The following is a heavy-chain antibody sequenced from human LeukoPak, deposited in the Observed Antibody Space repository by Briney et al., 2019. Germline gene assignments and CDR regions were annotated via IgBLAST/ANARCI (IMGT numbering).Heavy chain of an antibody. D-gene: IGHD5-12*01. Sequence: GGSLRLSCAASGFTFSSYGMHWVRQAPGKGLEWVAVISYDGSNKYYADSVKGRFTISRDNSKNTLYLQMNSLRAEDTAVYYCARDSGYGFDYWGQGTLVTVSS. CDR2: ISYDGSNK. J-gene: IGHJ4*02. CDR1: GFTFSSYG. CDR3: ARDSGYGFDY. V-gene: IGHV3-30*03.